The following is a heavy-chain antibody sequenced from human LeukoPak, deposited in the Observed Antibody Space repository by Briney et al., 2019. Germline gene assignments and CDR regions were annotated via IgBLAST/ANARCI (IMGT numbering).Heavy chain of an antibody. CDR3: ARDPHVSDSIFDY. V-gene: IGHV3-21*01. J-gene: IGHJ4*02. Sequence: PGGSLRLSCAASRFTFSSYSMNWVRQAPGKGLEWVSSISSSSSYIYYADSVKGRFTISRDNAKNSLYLQMNSLRAEDTAVYYCARDPHVSDSIFDYWGQGTLVTVSS. CDR1: RFTFSSYS. D-gene: IGHD2-21*02. CDR2: ISSSSSYI.